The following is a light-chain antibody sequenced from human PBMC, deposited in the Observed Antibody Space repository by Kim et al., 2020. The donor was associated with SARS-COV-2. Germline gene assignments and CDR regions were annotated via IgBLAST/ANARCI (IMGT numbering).Light chain of an antibody. J-gene: IGKJ4*01. Sequence: AIRITQSPSSLSASTGDRVTITCRASQGISTYLAWYQQKPGKAPKLLIYAASTLQSEVPSKFSGSGSGTDFTLTISCLQSEDFATYYCQQYYSNPLTFGGGTKVDIK. CDR1: QGISTY. CDR3: QQYYSNPLT. CDR2: AAS. V-gene: IGKV1-8*01.